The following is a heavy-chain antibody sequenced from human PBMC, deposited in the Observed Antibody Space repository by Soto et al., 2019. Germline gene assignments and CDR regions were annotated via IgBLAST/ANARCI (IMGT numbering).Heavy chain of an antibody. V-gene: IGHV5-10-1*01. CDR2: IAPGDTYA. J-gene: IGHJ5*02. CDR1: GYTFTTFW. Sequence: PGESLKISCTGFGYTFTTFWISWVRPIPGKGLEWRGRIAPGDTYATYSPTFQGHVTISADKATSTAYLQWSSLKASDTAMYFCARIYCTTTTCDSWFDPWGKGTLVTSPQ. D-gene: IGHD2-2*01. CDR3: ARIYCTTTTCDSWFDP.